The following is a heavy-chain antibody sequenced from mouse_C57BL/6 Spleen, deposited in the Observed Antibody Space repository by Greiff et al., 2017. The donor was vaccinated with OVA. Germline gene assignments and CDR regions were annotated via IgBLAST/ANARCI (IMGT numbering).Heavy chain of an antibody. Sequence: EVMLVESGGDLVKPGGSLKLSCAASGFTFSSYGMSWVRQTPDKRLEWVATISSGGSYTYYPDSVKGRFTISRDNAKNTLYLQMSSLKSEDTAMYYCARPYDGYYVVAYWGQGTLVTVSA. J-gene: IGHJ3*01. D-gene: IGHD2-3*01. V-gene: IGHV5-6*02. CDR1: GFTFSSYG. CDR3: ARPYDGYYVVAY. CDR2: ISSGGSYT.